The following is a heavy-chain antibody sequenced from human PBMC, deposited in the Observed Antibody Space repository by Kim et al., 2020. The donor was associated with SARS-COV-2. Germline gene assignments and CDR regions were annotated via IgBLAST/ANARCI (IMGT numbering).Heavy chain of an antibody. CDR3: ARVLEWELDAFDI. V-gene: IGHV3-21*01. J-gene: IGHJ3*02. Sequence: YPNSMKGRFTISRDNAKNSLYLQMNSLRAEDTAVYYCARVLEWELDAFDIWGQGTMVTVSS. D-gene: IGHD1-26*01.